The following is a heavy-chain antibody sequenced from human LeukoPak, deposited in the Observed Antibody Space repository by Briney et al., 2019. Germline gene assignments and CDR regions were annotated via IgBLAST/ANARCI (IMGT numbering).Heavy chain of an antibody. V-gene: IGHV3-23*01. Sequence: GGSLRLSCAASGFTFSSYAMSWVRQAPGKGLEWVSAISGSGGSTYYADSVKGRFTISRDNSKNTLYLQMNSLRAEDTAVYYCAKGGEYCSGGSCYGVFDYWGQGTLVTVSS. D-gene: IGHD2-15*01. CDR2: ISGSGGST. J-gene: IGHJ4*02. CDR1: GFTFSSYA. CDR3: AKGGEYCSGGSCYGVFDY.